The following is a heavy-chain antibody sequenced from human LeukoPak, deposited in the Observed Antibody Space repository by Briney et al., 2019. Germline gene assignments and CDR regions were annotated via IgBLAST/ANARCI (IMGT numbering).Heavy chain of an antibody. J-gene: IGHJ6*02. Sequence: ASVKVSCKASGYTFTSYGISWVRQAPGQGLEWMGWTSAYNGNTNYAQKLQGRVTMTTDTSTSTAYMELRSLRSDDTAVYYCARGSRIAADYYYGMDVWGQGTTVTVSS. CDR1: GYTFTSYG. CDR3: ARGSRIAADYYYGMDV. V-gene: IGHV1-18*01. CDR2: TSAYNGNT. D-gene: IGHD6-13*01.